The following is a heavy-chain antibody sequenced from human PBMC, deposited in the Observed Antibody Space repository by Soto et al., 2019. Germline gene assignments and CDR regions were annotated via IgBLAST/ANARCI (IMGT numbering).Heavy chain of an antibody. V-gene: IGHV4-34*01. D-gene: IGHD4-17*01. Sequence: SETLSLTCAVYGGSFSGYYWSWIRQPPGKGLEWIGEINHSGSTNYNPSLKSRVTISVDTSKNQFSLKLSSVTAADTAVYYCASAGPTYGDFLDYWGQGTLVTVSS. J-gene: IGHJ4*02. CDR3: ASAGPTYGDFLDY. CDR1: GGSFSGYY. CDR2: INHSGST.